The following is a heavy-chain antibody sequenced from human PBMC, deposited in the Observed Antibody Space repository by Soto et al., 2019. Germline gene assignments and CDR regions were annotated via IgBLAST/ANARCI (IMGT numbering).Heavy chain of an antibody. CDR2: INHSGST. CDR1: GGSFSGYY. V-gene: IGHV4-34*01. Sequence: QVQLQQWGAGLLKPSETLSLTCAVYGGSFSGYYWSWIRQPPGKGLEWIGEINHSGSTNYNPSLKSRVTRSVDTSKNQFSLKLYSVPAADTAVYYSARVGWVAARHLLNFFDYRGQGTLVTVSS. J-gene: IGHJ4*01. CDR3: ARVGWVAARHLLNFFDY. D-gene: IGHD6-6*01.